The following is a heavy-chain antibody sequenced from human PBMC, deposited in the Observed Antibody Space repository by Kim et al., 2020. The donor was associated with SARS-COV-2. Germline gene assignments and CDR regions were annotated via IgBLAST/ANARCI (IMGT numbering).Heavy chain of an antibody. CDR1: GFTFSSYG. J-gene: IGHJ4*02. V-gene: IGHV3-30*18. Sequence: GGSLRLSCAASGFTFSSYGMHWVRQAPGKGLEWVAVISYDGSNKYYADAVKGRFTISRDNSKNTLYLQMNSLRAEDTAVYYCAKDRGIVGAIGYWGQGTL. CDR2: ISYDGSNK. CDR3: AKDRGIVGAIGY. D-gene: IGHD1-26*01.